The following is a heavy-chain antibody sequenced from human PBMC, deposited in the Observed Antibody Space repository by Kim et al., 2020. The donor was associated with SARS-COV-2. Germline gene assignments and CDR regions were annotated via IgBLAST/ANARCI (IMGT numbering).Heavy chain of an antibody. V-gene: IGHV3-30*03. CDR1: GFPFNIFA. J-gene: IGHJ4*02. Sequence: GGSLRLSCAASGFPFNIFAMHWVRQAPGKGLEWVSFISRDTIATYYADSVKGRLIVSRDDSTNMLYLQLNNLRAEDSAVYYCARDSYRYDSWGRGTLVTV. CDR3: ARDSYRYDS. D-gene: IGHD5-18*01. CDR2: ISRDTIAT.